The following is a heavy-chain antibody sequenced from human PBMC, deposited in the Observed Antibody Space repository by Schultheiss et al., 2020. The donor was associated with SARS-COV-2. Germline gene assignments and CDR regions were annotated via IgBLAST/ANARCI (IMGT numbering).Heavy chain of an antibody. V-gene: IGHV4-34*01. CDR1: GGSFSGYY. CDR2: INHSGST. D-gene: IGHD2-15*01. Sequence: SETLSLTCAVYGGSFSGYYWSWIRQPPGKGLEWIGEINHSGSTNYNPSLKSRVTISVDTSKSQFSLRLRSVTAADTAVYYCARSPDISGGEFGYWGQGTLVTVSS. CDR3: ARSPDISGGEFGY. J-gene: IGHJ4*02.